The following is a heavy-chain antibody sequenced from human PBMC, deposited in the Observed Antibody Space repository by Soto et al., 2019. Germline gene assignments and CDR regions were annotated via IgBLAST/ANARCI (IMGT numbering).Heavy chain of an antibody. Sequence: PGGSLRLSCAAYGFTFSSYSMHWVSQAPGKGLEWVSYISSSSSTIYYADSVKGRFTITRDNPKNSLYLQMNSLRDEDTAVYYCAKDAEAWAAAGWEDVWGPGTTVTLSS. J-gene: IGHJ6*02. CDR3: AKDAEAWAAAGWEDV. V-gene: IGHV3-48*02. D-gene: IGHD6-13*01. CDR2: ISSSSSTI. CDR1: GFTFSSYS.